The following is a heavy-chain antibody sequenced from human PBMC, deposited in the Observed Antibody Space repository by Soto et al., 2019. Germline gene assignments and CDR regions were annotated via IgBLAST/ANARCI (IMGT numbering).Heavy chain of an antibody. Sequence: GCLRICCSSSGLSLSDPPISRFRQAPGKGLEYVSAVNGDGIQKYYADFAKDRFIISRDNSMDTVYIQMTSLTPEDTAIYYCARKVVTLSASWIDSWGQGTLVT. J-gene: IGHJ5*01. V-gene: IGHV3-64D*06. CDR2: VNGDGIQK. CDR3: ARKVVTLSASWIDS. CDR1: GLSLSDPP. D-gene: IGHD2-21*02.